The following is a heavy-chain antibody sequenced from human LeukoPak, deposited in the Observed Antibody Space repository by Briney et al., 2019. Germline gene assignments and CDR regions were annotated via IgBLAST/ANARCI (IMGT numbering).Heavy chain of an antibody. CDR3: ARHSSEQFFDY. D-gene: IGHD6-19*01. CDR1: GWSISSYY. CDR2: IYYSGST. Sequence: SETLSLTCTVSGWSISSYYWSWIRQPPGKGLEWIGYIYYSGSTNYNPSLKSRITISVDTSKNQFSLKLNSVTAADTAVYYCARHSSEQFFDYWGQGTLVTVSS. V-gene: IGHV4-59*08. J-gene: IGHJ4*02.